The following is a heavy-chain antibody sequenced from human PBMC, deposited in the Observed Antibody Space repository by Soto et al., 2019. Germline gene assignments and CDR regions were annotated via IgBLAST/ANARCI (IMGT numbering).Heavy chain of an antibody. J-gene: IGHJ4*02. Sequence: SGPTLVNPTQTLTLTCTFSGFSVTTSGMCVSWIRQPPGKALEWLARIDWDDDKYYSTSLKTRLTISKDTSKNQVVLTMTNMGPVDTATFYCARIPRGKFYFDYWGQGILVTVSS. V-gene: IGHV2-70*11. CDR3: ARIPRGKFYFDY. D-gene: IGHD3-16*01. CDR2: IDWDDDK. CDR1: GFSVTTSGMC.